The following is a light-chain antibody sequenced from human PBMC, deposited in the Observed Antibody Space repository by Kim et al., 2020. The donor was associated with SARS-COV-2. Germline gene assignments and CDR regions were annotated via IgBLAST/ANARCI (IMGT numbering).Light chain of an antibody. CDR1: SNNVGNQG. J-gene: IGLJ3*02. CDR2: RNN. V-gene: IGLV10-54*04. CDR3: SAWDSSLSGWV. Sequence: QAGLTQPPSVSKDLRQTATLTCTGNSNNVGNQGAAWLQQHQGHPPKLLSYRNNNRPSGISERFSASRSGNTASLTITGLQPEDEADYYCSAWDSSLSGWVSGGGTQLTVL.